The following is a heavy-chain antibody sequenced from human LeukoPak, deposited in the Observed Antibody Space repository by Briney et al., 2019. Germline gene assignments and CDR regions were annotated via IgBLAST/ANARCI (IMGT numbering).Heavy chain of an antibody. CDR3: AREVEYYGMDV. CDR1: GGSISSGGYS. CDR2: IYHSGST. D-gene: IGHD1-26*01. V-gene: IGHV4-30-2*01. Sequence: SETLSLTCAVSGGSISSGGYSWSWIRQPPGKGLEWIGYIYHSGSTYYNPSLKSRVTISVDRSKNQFPLKLSSVTAADTAVCYCAREVEYYGMDVWGQGTTVTVSS. J-gene: IGHJ6*02.